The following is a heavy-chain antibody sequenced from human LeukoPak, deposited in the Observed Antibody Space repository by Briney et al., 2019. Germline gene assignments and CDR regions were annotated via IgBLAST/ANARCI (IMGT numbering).Heavy chain of an antibody. V-gene: IGHV3-66*03. Sequence: GGSLRLSCAVSGFRFSDYYMSWARQAPGKGLEWVGLIRDSGEAFYADFVRGRFAISRDESENTLYLQMNSLRVEDTAVYFCARDRAALQDWVEFDPWGQGTPVIVSS. CDR1: GFRFSDYY. CDR3: ARDRAALQDWVEFDP. J-gene: IGHJ5*02. D-gene: IGHD3/OR15-3a*01. CDR2: IRDSGEA.